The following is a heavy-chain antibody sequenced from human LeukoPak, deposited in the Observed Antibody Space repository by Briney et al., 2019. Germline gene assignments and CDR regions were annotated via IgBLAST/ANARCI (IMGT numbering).Heavy chain of an antibody. D-gene: IGHD3-10*01. CDR1: GGSINSYY. Sequence: SETLSLTCTVSGGSINSYYGSWIRQPPGKGLEWIGYIYYSGSTNYNPSLKSRVTISVDTSKNQFSLNLSSVTAADTAVYYCARGAYGSGIRAYYYYYMDVWGKGTTVTVSS. J-gene: IGHJ6*03. V-gene: IGHV4-59*01. CDR2: IYYSGST. CDR3: ARGAYGSGIRAYYYYYMDV.